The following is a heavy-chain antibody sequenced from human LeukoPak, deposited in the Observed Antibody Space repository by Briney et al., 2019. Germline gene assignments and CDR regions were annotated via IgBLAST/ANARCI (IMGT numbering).Heavy chain of an antibody. V-gene: IGHV4-4*07. J-gene: IGHJ4*02. Sequence: SETLSLTCTVSGVSISGYYWSWVRQPAGKGLEWIGRISTIGRTNYNPSLKSRVTMSVDTSMNQFSLKMRSVTAADTAVYYCARDDSPMTTVTTFAYWGQGTLVTVSS. CDR3: ARDDSPMTTVTTFAY. CDR2: ISTIGRT. D-gene: IGHD4-11*01. CDR1: GVSISGYY.